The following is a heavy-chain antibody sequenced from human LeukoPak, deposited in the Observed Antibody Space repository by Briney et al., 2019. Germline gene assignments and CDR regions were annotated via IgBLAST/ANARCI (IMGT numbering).Heavy chain of an antibody. CDR1: GFTFSTYG. Sequence: PGGSLRLSCAASGFTFSTYGMTWVRQAPGKGLEWVSAISGSAATTFYADSVKGRFTISRDNSKNTLYLQMNSLRAEDTAVYYCARDERLLSFLKWGQGTLVTVSS. J-gene: IGHJ4*02. V-gene: IGHV3-23*01. CDR3: ARDERLLSFLK. D-gene: IGHD3-3*01. CDR2: ISGSAATT.